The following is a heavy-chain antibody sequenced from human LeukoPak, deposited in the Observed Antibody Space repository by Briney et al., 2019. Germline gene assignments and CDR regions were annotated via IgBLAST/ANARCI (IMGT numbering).Heavy chain of an antibody. D-gene: IGHD3-22*01. CDR3: AKGCYYDSSGYYRSWFDP. CDR2: IRSDGSST. J-gene: IGHJ5*02. V-gene: IGHV3-74*01. CDR1: GFTFSTYW. Sequence: GGSLRLSCAASGFTFSTYWMHWLRQAPGKGLVWVSRIRSDGSSTTYADFVKGRFTISRDNAKNTLYLQMNSLRDEDTAVYYCAKGCYYDSSGYYRSWFDPWGQGTVVTVSS.